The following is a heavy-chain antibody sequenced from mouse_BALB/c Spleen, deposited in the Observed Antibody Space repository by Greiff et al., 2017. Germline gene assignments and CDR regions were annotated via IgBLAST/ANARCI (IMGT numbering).Heavy chain of an antibody. Sequence: EVQLPESGPGLVKPSQSLSLTRSVTGYSIPSGYYWNWVRQFPGNKLEWMGYISYDGSNNYNPSLKNRISITRDTSKNQFFLKLNSVTTEDTATYYCARTTMITTWAWFAYWGQGTLVTVSA. D-gene: IGHD2-4*01. CDR1: GYSIPSGYY. V-gene: IGHV3-6*02. CDR3: ARTTMITTWAWFAY. J-gene: IGHJ3*01. CDR2: ISYDGSN.